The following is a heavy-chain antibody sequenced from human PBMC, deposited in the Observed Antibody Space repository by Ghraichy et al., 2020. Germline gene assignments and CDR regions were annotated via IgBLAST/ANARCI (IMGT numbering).Heavy chain of an antibody. CDR2: IRSMSDGGTT. Sequence: GGSLRLSCAASGFTFSTAWLTWVRQAPGKGLEWIGLIRSMSDGGTTDFAAPVKGRFTISRDDSRNTLYLQLNSLKTEDTAVYYCTTGWSSAWHDGYWGQGTLVTVSA. V-gene: IGHV3-15*01. D-gene: IGHD6-25*01. J-gene: IGHJ4*02. CDR3: TTGWSSAWHDGY. CDR1: GFTFSTAW.